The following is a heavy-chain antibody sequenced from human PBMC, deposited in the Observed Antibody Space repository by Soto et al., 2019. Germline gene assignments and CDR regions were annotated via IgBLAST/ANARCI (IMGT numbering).Heavy chain of an antibody. V-gene: IGHV3-23*01. Sequence: EVQLLESWGGLVQPGGSPRLSCAASGFTFSNYAMSWVRQAPGKGLEWVSTISGNSGSTYYADSVKGRFTISRDNSKNTLYLEMNSLRVEDTALYYCAKVIVVIAAAGDYFDYWGQGTLVTVSS. CDR2: ISGNSGST. D-gene: IGHD2-15*01. J-gene: IGHJ4*02. CDR1: GFTFSNYA. CDR3: AKVIVVIAAAGDYFDY.